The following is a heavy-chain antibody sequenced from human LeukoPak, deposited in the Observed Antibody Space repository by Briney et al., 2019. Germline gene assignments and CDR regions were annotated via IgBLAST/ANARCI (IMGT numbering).Heavy chain of an antibody. CDR1: GGSISSYY. J-gene: IGHJ3*02. Sequence: SETLSLTCTVSGGSISSYYWSWIRQPPGKGLEWIGYIYYSGSANYNPSLKSRVTISVDTSKNQFSLKLSSVTAADTAVYYCARHGEAAAGTDDAFDIWGQGTMVTVSS. CDR3: ARHGEAAAGTDDAFDI. D-gene: IGHD6-13*01. V-gene: IGHV4-59*08. CDR2: IYYSGSA.